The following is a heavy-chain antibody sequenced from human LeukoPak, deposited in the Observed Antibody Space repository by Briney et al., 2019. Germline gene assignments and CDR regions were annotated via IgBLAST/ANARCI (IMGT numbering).Heavy chain of an antibody. CDR2: IIPIFGTA. CDR1: GGTFSSYA. V-gene: IGHV1-69*13. CDR3: ARVPHYDILTGYLDY. J-gene: IGHJ4*02. Sequence: ASVKVSCKASGGTFSSYAISWVRQAPGQGLEWMGGIIPIFGTANYAQKFQGRVTITADESTSTAYMELSSLRSEDTAVYHCARVPHYDILTGYLDYWGQGTLVTVSS. D-gene: IGHD3-9*01.